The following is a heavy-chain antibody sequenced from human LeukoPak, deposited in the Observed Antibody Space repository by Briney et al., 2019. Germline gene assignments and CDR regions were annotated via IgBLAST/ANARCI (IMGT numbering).Heavy chain of an antibody. Sequence: SETLSLTCTVSGYSISSGYYWGWIRQPPGKGLEWIGSIYHSGSTYFNPSLKSRVTISVDTSKNQFSLKLSSVTAADTAAYYCARTLEWSPFDYWGQGTLVTVSS. CDR3: ARTLEWSPFDY. CDR1: GYSISSGYY. J-gene: IGHJ4*02. D-gene: IGHD3-3*01. CDR2: IYHSGST. V-gene: IGHV4-38-2*02.